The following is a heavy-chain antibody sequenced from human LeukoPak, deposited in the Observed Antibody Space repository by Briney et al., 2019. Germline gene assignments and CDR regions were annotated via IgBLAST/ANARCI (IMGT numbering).Heavy chain of an antibody. J-gene: IGHJ4*02. CDR3: AREGRMSMGIEY. CDR2: IGHSGTT. CDR1: GGSLSGYY. V-gene: IGHV4-34*01. Sequence: ASETLSLTCDVYGGSLSGYYWSWIRQSPEKGLQWIGEIGHSGTTNFNPSLKSRVSMSVDTSKNQFSLKLTSVTAADTAVYFCAREGRMSMGIEYWGQGALVTVSS. D-gene: IGHD4/OR15-4a*01.